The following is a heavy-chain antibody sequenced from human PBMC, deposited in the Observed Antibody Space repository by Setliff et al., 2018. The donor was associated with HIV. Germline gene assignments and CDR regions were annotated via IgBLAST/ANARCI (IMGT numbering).Heavy chain of an antibody. J-gene: IGHJ4*02. D-gene: IGHD3-22*01. CDR2: VSGYNGDT. CDR3: ARDPPGNPWFFDY. Sequence: ASVKVSCKASGYTLSSYGISWVRQAPGQGLEWVGWVSGYNGDTNYAQNLRGRVTVTTDTSTTTAYMGLRSLTSDDTAMYYCARDPPGNPWFFDYWGPGTLVTVSS. V-gene: IGHV1-18*01. CDR1: GYTLSSYG.